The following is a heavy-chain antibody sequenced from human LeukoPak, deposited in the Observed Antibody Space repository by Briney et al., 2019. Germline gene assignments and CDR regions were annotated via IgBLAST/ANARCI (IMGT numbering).Heavy chain of an antibody. J-gene: IGHJ4*02. CDR3: ARDPRIIAAAGTGIY. CDR2: ISSSSSTI. CDR1: GFTFSSYS. V-gene: IGHV3-48*01. D-gene: IGHD6-13*01. Sequence: PGGSLRLSCAAPGFTFSSYSMNWVRQAPGKGLEWVSYISSSSSTIYYADSVKGRFTISRDNAKNSLYLQMNSLRAEDTAVYYCARDPRIIAAAGTGIYWGQGTLVTVSS.